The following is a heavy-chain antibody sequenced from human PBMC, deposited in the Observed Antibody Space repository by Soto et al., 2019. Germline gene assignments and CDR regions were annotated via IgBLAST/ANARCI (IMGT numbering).Heavy chain of an antibody. CDR1: GFTFSIYG. D-gene: IGHD6-6*01. J-gene: IGHJ6*02. CDR3: ARDRHSSSFYYYYGMDV. V-gene: IGHV3-33*01. CDR2: IWYDGSNK. Sequence: GGSLRLSCAASGFTFSIYGMHWVREAPGKGLEWVAVIWYDGSNKYYADSVKGRFTISRDNSKNTLYLQMNSLRAEDTAVYYCARDRHSSSFYYYYGMDVWGQGTTVTVSS.